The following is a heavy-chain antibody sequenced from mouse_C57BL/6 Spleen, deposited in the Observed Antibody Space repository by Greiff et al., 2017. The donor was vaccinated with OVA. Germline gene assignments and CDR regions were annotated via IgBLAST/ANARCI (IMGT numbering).Heavy chain of an antibody. Sequence: EVKVVESGEGLVKPGGSLKLSCAASGFTFSSYAMSWVRQTPEKRLEWVAYISSGGDYIYYADTVKGRFTISRDNARNTLYLQMSSLKSEDTAMYYCTRETGLGFDYWGQGTTLTVSS. D-gene: IGHD3-1*01. V-gene: IGHV5-9-1*02. CDR1: GFTFSSYA. CDR3: TRETGLGFDY. J-gene: IGHJ2*01. CDR2: ISSGGDYI.